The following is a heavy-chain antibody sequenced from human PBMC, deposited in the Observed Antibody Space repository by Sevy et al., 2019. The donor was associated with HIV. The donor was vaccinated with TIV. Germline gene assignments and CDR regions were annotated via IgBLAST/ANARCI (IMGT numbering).Heavy chain of an antibody. J-gene: IGHJ4*02. CDR3: AKDRGVRRDGYNLPADY. V-gene: IGHV3-30*18. CDR2: ISYDGSNK. D-gene: IGHD5-12*01. CDR1: GFTFSSYG. Sequence: GGSLRLSCAASGFTFSSYGMHWVRQAPGKGLEWVAVISYDGSNKYYADSVKGRFTISRDNSKNTRYLQMNSLRAEDTAVYYCAKDRGVRRDGYNLPADYWGQGTLVTVSS.